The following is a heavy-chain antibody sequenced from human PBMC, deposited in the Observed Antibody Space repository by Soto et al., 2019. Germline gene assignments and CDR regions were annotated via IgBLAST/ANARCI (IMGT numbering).Heavy chain of an antibody. CDR1: GFTFRSYA. Sequence: PGGSLRLSCSASGFTFRSYAMHWVRQAPGKGLEYVSAISSNGGSTYYADSVKGRFTISRDNSKNTLYLQLSSLRTEDTAVYYCVKVQMANTEGYYSGMDVWGQGTTVTVSS. D-gene: IGHD1-1*01. J-gene: IGHJ6*02. V-gene: IGHV3-64D*06. CDR3: VKVQMANTEGYYSGMDV. CDR2: ISSNGGST.